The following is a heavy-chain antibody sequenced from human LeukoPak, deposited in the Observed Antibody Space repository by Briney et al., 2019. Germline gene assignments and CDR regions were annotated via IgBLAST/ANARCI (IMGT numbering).Heavy chain of an antibody. CDR1: GYAFTSYY. Sequence: ASVKVSCKASGYAFTSYYMHWVRQAPGQGLEWMGIINPSGGSTSYAQKFQGRVTMTRDTSTSTVYMELSSLRSEDTAVYYCARTVAGTGDFDYWGQGTLVTVSS. V-gene: IGHV1-46*01. CDR2: INPSGGST. CDR3: ARTVAGTGDFDY. D-gene: IGHD6-19*01. J-gene: IGHJ4*02.